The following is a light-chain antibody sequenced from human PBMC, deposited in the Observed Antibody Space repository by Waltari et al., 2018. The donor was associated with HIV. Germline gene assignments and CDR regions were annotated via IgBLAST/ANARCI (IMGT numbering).Light chain of an antibody. CDR2: KNQ. Sequence: QSVLTQPPSISGAPGQRITVSCSGTSSNIGAGYDVNWYQQLPGTAPKLLLYKNQNRPSEVPHRFSASESGASASLAITGLQAADEGDYFCQSYDTSLSAWVFGGGTRLTVL. CDR3: QSYDTSLSAWV. CDR1: SSNIGAGYD. V-gene: IGLV1-40*03. J-gene: IGLJ2*01.